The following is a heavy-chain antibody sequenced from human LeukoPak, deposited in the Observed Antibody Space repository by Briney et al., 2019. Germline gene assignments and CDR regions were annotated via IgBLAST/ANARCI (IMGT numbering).Heavy chain of an antibody. D-gene: IGHD6-13*01. V-gene: IGHV3-23*01. CDR1: GFTFSSYA. CDR3: ARALAAAGNIYYYYMDV. CDR2: ISGSGGST. J-gene: IGHJ6*03. Sequence: GGSLRLSCAASGFTFSSYAMSWVRQAPGKGLEWVSAISGSGGSTYYADSVKGRFTISRDNSKNTLYLQMNSLRAEGTAVYYCARALAAAGNIYYYYMDVWGKGTTVTVSS.